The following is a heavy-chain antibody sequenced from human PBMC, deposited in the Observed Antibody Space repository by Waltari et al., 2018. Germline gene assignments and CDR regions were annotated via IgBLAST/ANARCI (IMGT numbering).Heavy chain of an antibody. Sequence: QVQLAQSRAEVKKPGASVKVSCKTSGYTFIGYYVHWIRQAPGQGPEWMGWVNPQTGGTNYAQKFQGRVTMTSDTSIRTAYMELNSLKSDDTAFYYCARGFLPIWATDGRAYRFDFWGQGTLVTVSS. V-gene: IGHV1-2*02. CDR3: ARGFLPIWATDGRAYRFDF. CDR1: GYTFIGYY. D-gene: IGHD2-21*01. CDR2: VNPQTGGT. J-gene: IGHJ4*02.